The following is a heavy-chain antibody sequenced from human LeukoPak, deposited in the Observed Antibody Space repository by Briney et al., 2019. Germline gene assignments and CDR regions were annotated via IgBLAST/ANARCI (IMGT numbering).Heavy chain of an antibody. CDR1: GGTFSSYA. Sequence: SVKVSCKASGGTFSSYAISWVRQAPGQGLEWMGRIIPILGIANYAQKFQGRVTITADKSTSTAYMELSSLRSEDTAVYYCAREGPANYDFWSGYYTLDYWGQGTLVTVSS. V-gene: IGHV1-69*04. CDR3: AREGPANYDFWSGYYTLDY. D-gene: IGHD3-3*01. CDR2: IIPILGIA. J-gene: IGHJ4*02.